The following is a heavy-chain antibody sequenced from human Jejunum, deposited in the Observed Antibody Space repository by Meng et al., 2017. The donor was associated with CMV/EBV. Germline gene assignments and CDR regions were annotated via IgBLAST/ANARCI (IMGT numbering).Heavy chain of an antibody. CDR3: AKVVRSGDYYYGMDV. CDR2: IRYNGNKQ. Sequence: FTFSEYAMHWVRQAPGKGLEWVAFIRYNGNKQFYADSVKGRFTVSRDNSNSTLYLQMNSLRAEDTAVYYCAKVVRSGDYYYGMDVWGLGTTVTVS. J-gene: IGHJ6*02. V-gene: IGHV3-30*02. CDR1: FTFSEYA. D-gene: IGHD3-10*01.